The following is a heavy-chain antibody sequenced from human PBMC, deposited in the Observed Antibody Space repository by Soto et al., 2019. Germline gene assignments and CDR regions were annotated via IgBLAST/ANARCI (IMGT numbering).Heavy chain of an antibody. CDR1: GGSISSYY. D-gene: IGHD6-13*01. V-gene: IGHV4-59*01. Sequence: ETLSLTCTVSGGSISSYYWSWIRQPPGKGLEWIGYIYYSGSTDYNPSLKSRVTISVDTSKNQFSLKLSSVTAADTAVYYCASYSSSWPYYYYGMDVWGQRTTVTVSS. CDR3: ASYSSSWPYYYYGMDV. J-gene: IGHJ6*02. CDR2: IYYSGST.